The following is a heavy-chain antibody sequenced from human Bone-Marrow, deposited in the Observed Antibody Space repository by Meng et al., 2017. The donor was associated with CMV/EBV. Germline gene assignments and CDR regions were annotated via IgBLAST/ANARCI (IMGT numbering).Heavy chain of an antibody. D-gene: IGHD6-19*01. CDR2: INPNSGGT. Sequence: ASVKVSCKASGYTFTGYYIHWVRQAPGQGLEWMGWINPNSGGTNYAQKFQGRVTMTRDTSISTAYMELSRLTSDDTAVYYCARRGLAVLAYYGMDVWGQGTTVTASS. J-gene: IGHJ6*02. CDR3: ARRGLAVLAYYGMDV. V-gene: IGHV1-2*02. CDR1: GYTFTGYY.